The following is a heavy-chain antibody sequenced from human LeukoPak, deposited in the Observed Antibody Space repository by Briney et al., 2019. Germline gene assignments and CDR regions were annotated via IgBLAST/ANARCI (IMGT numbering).Heavy chain of an antibody. D-gene: IGHD3-10*01. J-gene: IGHJ4*02. CDR2: ISYDGSNK. CDR3: AKGHGSGTYWLFDD. Sequence: GGSLRLSCAASGFTFSSYGMHWVRQAPGKGLEWVAVISYDGSNKYYADSVKGRFTISRDNSKNTLYLQMNSLRAEDTAVYYCAKGHGSGTYWLFDDWGQGTLVTVSS. V-gene: IGHV3-30*18. CDR1: GFTFSSYG.